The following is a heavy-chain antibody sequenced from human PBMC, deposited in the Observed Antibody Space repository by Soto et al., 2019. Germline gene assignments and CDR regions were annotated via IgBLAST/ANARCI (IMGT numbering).Heavy chain of an antibody. CDR1: GFTFSSYA. CDR2: ISGSGGGT. V-gene: IGHV3-23*01. Sequence: PGGSLRLSCAASGFTFSSYAMSWVRQAPGKGLDWVSAISGSGGGTYYADSVKGRFTFSRDNSKNTLYLQMNSLRAEDTAVYYCAKFGMATTKRSPPYYIDYWGQGALVTVSS. CDR3: AKFGMATTKRSPPYYIDY. J-gene: IGHJ4*02. D-gene: IGHD1-1*01.